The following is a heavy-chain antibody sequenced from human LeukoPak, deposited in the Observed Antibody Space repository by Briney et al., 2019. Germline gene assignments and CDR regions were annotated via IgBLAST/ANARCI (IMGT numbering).Heavy chain of an antibody. V-gene: IGHV3-23*01. CDR3: AKDLVAGTLTFFDY. CDR1: GFTFSSYA. D-gene: IGHD6-19*01. Sequence: TGGSLRLSCAASGFTFSSYAMSWVRQAPGKGLEWVSAISGSGGSTYYADSVKGRFTISRDNSKNTLYLQMNSLRAEDTAVYYCAKDLVAGTLTFFDYWGQGTLVTVSS. J-gene: IGHJ4*02. CDR2: ISGSGGST.